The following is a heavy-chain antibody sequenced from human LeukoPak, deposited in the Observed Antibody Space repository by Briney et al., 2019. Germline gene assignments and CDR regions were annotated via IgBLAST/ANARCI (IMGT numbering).Heavy chain of an antibody. CDR1: GGSISNYF. CDR3: ARGLIAARTFDY. D-gene: IGHD6-6*01. Sequence: SETLSLTCTVSGGSISNYFWSWIRQHPGKGLEWIGYIYYSGSTYYNPSLKSRVTISVDTSKNQFSLKLSSVTAADTAVYYCARGLIAARTFDYWGQGTLVTVSS. CDR2: IYYSGST. J-gene: IGHJ4*02. V-gene: IGHV4-59*06.